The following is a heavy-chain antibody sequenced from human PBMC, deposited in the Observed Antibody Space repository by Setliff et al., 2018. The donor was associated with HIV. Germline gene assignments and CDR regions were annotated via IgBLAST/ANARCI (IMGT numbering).Heavy chain of an antibody. J-gene: IGHJ6*03. Sequence: ASVKVSCKPSGYTFTNYDINWVRQAAGQGLEWMGWMNPDSRNTGYAQRFEGSVTMTWDTSISTAYMELNNVKFEDTAIYYCARGQDLGATWTGYYYYYMDVWGKGTTVTVSS. CDR2: MNPDSRNT. CDR1: GYTFTNYD. CDR3: ARGQDLGATWTGYYYYYMDV. D-gene: IGHD1-26*01. V-gene: IGHV1-8*02.